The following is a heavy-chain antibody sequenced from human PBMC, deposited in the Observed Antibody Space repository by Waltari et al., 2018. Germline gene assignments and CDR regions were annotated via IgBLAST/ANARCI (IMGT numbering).Heavy chain of an antibody. CDR1: GVPITSNRHS. CDR3: ATYIGASVGTAAFDV. D-gene: IGHD5-12*01. J-gene: IGHJ3*01. CDR2: VSYSGTT. V-gene: IGHV4-39*01. Sequence: QLQLQESGPRLVRPSQTLSLICRFSGVPITSNRHSWAWIRQSPGEGLEWIGTVSYSGTTYISPSIKSRVSVSRDTSKNQVSLILGSVTAADMAVYYCATYIGASVGTAAFDVWGQGTMVTVSS.